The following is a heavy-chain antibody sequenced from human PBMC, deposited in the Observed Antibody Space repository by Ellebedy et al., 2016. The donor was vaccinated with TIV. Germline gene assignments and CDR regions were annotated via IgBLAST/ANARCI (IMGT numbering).Heavy chain of an antibody. J-gene: IGHJ4*02. CDR1: GYNFTAFG. D-gene: IGHD3-16*01. V-gene: IGHV1-3*01. Sequence: ASVKVSCKASGYNFTAFGIHWVRQAPGQRLEWMGWINAGDDHTKYSQKFLGRVTLARDTSASTAYMVLSSLRSEDTAVYYCARDSLMVSFGGVPDYWGQGTLVTVSS. CDR3: ARDSLMVSFGGVPDY. CDR2: INAGDDHT.